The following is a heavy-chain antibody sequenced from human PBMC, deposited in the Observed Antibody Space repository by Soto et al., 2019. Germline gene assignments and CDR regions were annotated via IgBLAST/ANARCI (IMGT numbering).Heavy chain of an antibody. Sequence: GVSLRLSCAASGFTFSSYAMHWVRQAPGKGLEWVAVISYDGSNKYYADSVKGRFTISRDNSKNTLYLQMNSLRAEDTAVYYCARDPGGEAYPIRVGYYDFWSGYYTGYFDYWGQGTLVTVSS. CDR1: GFTFSSYA. J-gene: IGHJ4*02. D-gene: IGHD3-3*01. CDR3: ARDPGGEAYPIRVGYYDFWSGYYTGYFDY. CDR2: ISYDGSNK. V-gene: IGHV3-30-3*01.